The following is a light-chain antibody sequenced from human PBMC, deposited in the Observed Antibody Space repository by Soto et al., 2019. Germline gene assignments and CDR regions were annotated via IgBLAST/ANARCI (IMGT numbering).Light chain of an antibody. V-gene: IGKV3-11*01. Sequence: EFVLTQSPGTLSLSPGARAPLSCRARQTVRNNYLAWYQQKPGQAPRLLMYGASNRATGIPARFSGSGSGTDFTLTISSLEPEDFAVYYCQQREHWPPITFGQGTRLEIK. CDR2: GAS. J-gene: IGKJ5*01. CDR3: QQREHWPPIT. CDR1: QTVRNNY.